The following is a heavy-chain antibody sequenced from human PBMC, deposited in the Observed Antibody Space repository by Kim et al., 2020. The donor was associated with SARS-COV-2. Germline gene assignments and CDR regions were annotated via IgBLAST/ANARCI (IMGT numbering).Heavy chain of an antibody. Sequence: SVKVSCKASGGTFSSYAISWVRQAPGQGLEWMGGIIPIFGTANYAQKFQGRVTITADESTSTAYMELSSLRSEDTAVYYCAREKTDVDTAMVTYYFDYWGQGTLVTVSS. J-gene: IGHJ4*02. CDR2: IIPIFGTA. D-gene: IGHD5-18*01. CDR1: GGTFSSYA. CDR3: AREKTDVDTAMVTYYFDY. V-gene: IGHV1-69*13.